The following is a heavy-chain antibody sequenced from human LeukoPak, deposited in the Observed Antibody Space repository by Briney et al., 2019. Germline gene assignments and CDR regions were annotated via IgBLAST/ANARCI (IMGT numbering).Heavy chain of an antibody. D-gene: IGHD2-2*01. CDR3: ARGRIVVEPAAATNYYYGMDV. CDR1: GSTFSSYA. Sequence: ASVKVSCKASGSTFSSYAISWVRQAPGQGLEWMGGIIPIFGTANYAQTFQGRVTITADESTSTAYMELSSLRTEDTAVYYCARGRIVVEPAAATNYYYGMDVWGQGTTVTVSS. V-gene: IGHV1-69*01. CDR2: IIPIFGTA. J-gene: IGHJ6*02.